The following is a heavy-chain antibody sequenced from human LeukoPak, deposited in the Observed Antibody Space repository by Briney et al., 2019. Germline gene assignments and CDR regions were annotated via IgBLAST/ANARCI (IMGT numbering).Heavy chain of an antibody. D-gene: IGHD6-13*01. CDR3: AKSDSHSSTRYTPFIDY. Sequence: GGSLRLSCAASGFAFGNFAMIWVRQAPGGGLEGVSTIGISSYTSYYEDSVEGRFTISRDNSKNTLFLQMDSLRAEDTAVYFCAKSDSHSSTRYTPFIDYWGQGALVTVSS. V-gene: IGHV3-23*01. J-gene: IGHJ4*02. CDR1: GFAFGNFA. CDR2: IGISSYTS.